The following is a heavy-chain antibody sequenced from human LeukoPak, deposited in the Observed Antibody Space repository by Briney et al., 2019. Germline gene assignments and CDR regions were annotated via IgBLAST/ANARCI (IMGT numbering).Heavy chain of an antibody. CDR1: GGSSSSYY. J-gene: IGHJ6*03. CDR2: IYTSGRN. Sequence: SETLSLTCTVSGGSSSSYYWSWIRQPPGKGLEWIGYIYTSGRNNYNPSLKSRVTISADTSNNQFFLKLSSVAAADTAVYYCARRKYYQYMDVWGKGNTGLVSS. CDR3: ARRKYYQYMDV. V-gene: IGHV4-4*09.